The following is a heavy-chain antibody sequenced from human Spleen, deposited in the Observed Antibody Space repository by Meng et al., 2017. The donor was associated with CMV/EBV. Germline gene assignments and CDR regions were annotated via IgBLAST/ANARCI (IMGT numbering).Heavy chain of an antibody. CDR2: INPDSGGT. J-gene: IGHJ4*02. D-gene: IGHD3-16*01. CDR1: GYTFTGYY. V-gene: IGHV1-2*02. CDR3: ARAYRGIASSRRGNDY. Sequence: ASVKVSCKASGYTFTGYYIQWVRQAPGQGLEWMGWINPDSGGTISAQKFQGRVTLTGDTSISTAYMELTTLTSDDTAVYYCARAYRGIASSRRGNDYWGQGTLVTVSS.